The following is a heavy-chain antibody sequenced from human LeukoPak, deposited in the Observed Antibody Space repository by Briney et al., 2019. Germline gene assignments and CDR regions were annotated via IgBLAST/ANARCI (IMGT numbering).Heavy chain of an antibody. CDR3: ARDAYYYDSSGYTHDAFDI. CDR2: ISGSGGST. V-gene: IGHV3-23*01. Sequence: GGSLRLSGAASGFTFSSYAMSWVRQAPGKGLEWVSAISGSGGSTYYADSVKGRFTISRDNSKNTLYLQMNSLRAEDTAVYYCARDAYYYDSSGYTHDAFDIWGQGTMVTVSS. J-gene: IGHJ3*02. CDR1: GFTFSSYA. D-gene: IGHD3-22*01.